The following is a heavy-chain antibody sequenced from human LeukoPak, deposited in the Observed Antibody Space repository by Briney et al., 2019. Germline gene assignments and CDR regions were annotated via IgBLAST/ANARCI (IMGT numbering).Heavy chain of an antibody. CDR2: IIPIFGTA. CDR1: GGTFSSYA. D-gene: IGHD1-26*01. V-gene: IGHV1-69*05. J-gene: IGHJ3*02. CDR3: ARERSLYSGSSNSRFGAFDI. Sequence: GASAKVSCKASGGTFSSYAISWVRQAPGQGLEWMGGIIPIFGTANYAQKFQGRVTITTDESTSTAYMELSSLRSEDTAVYYCARERSLYSGSSNSRFGAFDIWGQGTMVTVSS.